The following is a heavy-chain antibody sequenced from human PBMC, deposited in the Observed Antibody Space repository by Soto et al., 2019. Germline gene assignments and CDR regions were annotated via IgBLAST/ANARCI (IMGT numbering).Heavy chain of an antibody. D-gene: IGHD1-26*01. J-gene: IGHJ6*02. V-gene: IGHV3-49*05. CDR3: TRGGEVGAPYYSYYGMDV. CDR1: GFTFGDYA. CDR2: IRSKAYGGTT. Sequence: EVQLVESGGGLVKPGRSLRLSCTASGFTFGDYAMSWFRQAPGKGLEWVGFIRSKAYGGTTEYAASVKGRFTISRDDSKSIAYLQMNSLKTEDTAVYYCTRGGEVGAPYYSYYGMDVWGQGTTVTVSS.